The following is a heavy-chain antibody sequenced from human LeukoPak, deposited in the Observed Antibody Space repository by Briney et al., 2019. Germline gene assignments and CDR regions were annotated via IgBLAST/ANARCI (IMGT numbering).Heavy chain of an antibody. CDR1: GGSFSGYY. J-gene: IGHJ4*02. CDR2: INHSGST. V-gene: IGHV4-34*01. D-gene: IGHD3-22*01. CDR3: AREKYYYDSSGYYYFDY. Sequence: SETLSLTCAVYGGSFSGYYWSWIRQPPGKGLEWIGEINHSGSTNYNPSLKSRVTISVDTSKNQFSLKLSSMTAADTAVYYCAREKYYYDSSGYYYFDYWGQGTLVTVSS.